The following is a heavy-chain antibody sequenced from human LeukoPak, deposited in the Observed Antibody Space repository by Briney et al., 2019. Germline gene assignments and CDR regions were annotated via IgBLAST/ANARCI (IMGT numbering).Heavy chain of an antibody. D-gene: IGHD2-21*02. V-gene: IGHV3-43D*03. J-gene: IGHJ4*02. CDR1: GFTFDDYA. CDR3: AKGDSGQDPSIHPPGAFDY. CDR2: TNWDGNTT. Sequence: GGSLRLSCVASGFTFDDYAMHWVRQAPGKGLEWVCLTNWDGNTTFCADSVKGRFTISRDNIKSSLFLQMNSLRPEDSALYYCAKGDSGQDPSIHPPGAFDYWGQGTLVTVSS.